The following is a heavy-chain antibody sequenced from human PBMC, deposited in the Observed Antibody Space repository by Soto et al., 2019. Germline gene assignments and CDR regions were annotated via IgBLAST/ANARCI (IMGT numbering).Heavy chain of an antibody. CDR2: ISDSGGST. V-gene: IGHV3-23*01. Sequence: GGSLRLSCVASGFTFTNYGMNWVRQAPGKGLEWVSAISDSGGSTFYADSAKGRFTISRDNSKNTLYLRMNGLRSEDTAIYYCAAALSGYTPNYDYWGQGTPVTVSS. CDR1: GFTFTNYG. CDR3: AAALSGYTPNYDY. J-gene: IGHJ4*02. D-gene: IGHD5-18*01.